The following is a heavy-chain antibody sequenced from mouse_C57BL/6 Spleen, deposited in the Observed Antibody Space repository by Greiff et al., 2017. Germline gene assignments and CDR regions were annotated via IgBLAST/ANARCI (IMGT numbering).Heavy chain of an antibody. CDR2: ISYDGSN. Sequence: EVKLMESGPGLVKPSQSLSLTCSVTGYSITSGYYWNWIRQFPGNKLEWMGYISYDGSNNYNPSLKNRISITRDTSKNQFFLKLNSVTTEDTATYYCARDDYYGSSYDWYFDVWGTGTTVTVSS. CDR3: ARDDYYGSSYDWYFDV. J-gene: IGHJ1*03. CDR1: GYSITSGYY. D-gene: IGHD1-1*01. V-gene: IGHV3-6*01.